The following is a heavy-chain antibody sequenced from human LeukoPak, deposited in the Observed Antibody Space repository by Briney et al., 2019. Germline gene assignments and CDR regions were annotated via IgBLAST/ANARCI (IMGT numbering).Heavy chain of an antibody. CDR1: GYSFTSYW. Sequence: GESLKISCKGSGYSFTSYWIAWVRQMPGKGLEWMGIIYPGDSEIRYSPSFQGQVTISADKSISTAYLQWRSLKTSDTAMYYCARRPSGGTTWFDPWGQGTLVTVSS. J-gene: IGHJ5*02. V-gene: IGHV5-51*01. CDR3: ARRPSGGTTWFDP. CDR2: IYPGDSEI. D-gene: IGHD1-14*01.